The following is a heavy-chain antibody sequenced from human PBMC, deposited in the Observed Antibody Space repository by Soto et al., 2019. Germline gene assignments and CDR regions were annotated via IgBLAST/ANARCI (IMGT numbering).Heavy chain of an antibody. J-gene: IGHJ4*02. V-gene: IGHV5-51*01. D-gene: IGHD3-9*01. Sequence: GESLKISCKGSGYSFTSYKIGWVRQMPGKGLEWMGIIYPGDSDTRYSPSFQGQVTISADKSTSTAYLQWSSLKASDTATYYCARHATYYDILSGYYFDYCGQGTLVTVSS. CDR3: ARHATYYDILSGYYFDY. CDR1: GYSFTSYK. CDR2: IYPGDSDT.